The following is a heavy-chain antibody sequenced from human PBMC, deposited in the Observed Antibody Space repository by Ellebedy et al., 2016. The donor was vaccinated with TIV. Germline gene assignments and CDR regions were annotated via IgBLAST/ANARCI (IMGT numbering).Heavy chain of an antibody. V-gene: IGHV3-33*01. J-gene: IGHJ5*02. CDR1: GFTFSSYG. Sequence: GESLKISXAASGFTFSSYGMHWVRQAPGKGLEWVAVIWYDGSNKYYADSVKGRFTISRDNSKNTLYLQMNSLRAEDTAVYYCARVLIGNRFLEWFDPWGQGTLVTVSS. CDR3: ARVLIGNRFLEWFDP. CDR2: IWYDGSNK. D-gene: IGHD3-3*01.